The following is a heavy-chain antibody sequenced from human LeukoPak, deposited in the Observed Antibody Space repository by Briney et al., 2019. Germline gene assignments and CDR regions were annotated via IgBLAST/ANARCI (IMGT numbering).Heavy chain of an antibody. D-gene: IGHD1-26*01. CDR3: ASQWELHPAF. V-gene: IGHV3-48*01. J-gene: IGHJ4*02. CDR1: GFTFSSSW. Sequence: GGSLRLSCAASGFTFSSSWMTWVRQAPGKGLEWLSYITSSGSAVYYADSVRGRFTISRDNVKKSLYLQMNSLRAEDTAVYYCASQWELHPAFWGQGTLVTVSS. CDR2: ITSSGSAV.